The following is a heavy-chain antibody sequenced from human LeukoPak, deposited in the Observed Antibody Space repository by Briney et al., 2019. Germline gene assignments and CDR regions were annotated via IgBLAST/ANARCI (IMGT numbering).Heavy chain of an antibody. CDR3: ARDYGGNSEGLFDY. CDR1: GFTFSSYR. Sequence: GGSLRLSCAASGFTFSSYRMSWVRQAPGKGLEWVANIKQDGSEKYYVDSVKGRFTISRDNAKNSLYLQMNSLRAEDTAVYYCARDYGGNSEGLFDYWGQGTLVTVSS. D-gene: IGHD4-23*01. CDR2: IKQDGSEK. J-gene: IGHJ4*02. V-gene: IGHV3-7*01.